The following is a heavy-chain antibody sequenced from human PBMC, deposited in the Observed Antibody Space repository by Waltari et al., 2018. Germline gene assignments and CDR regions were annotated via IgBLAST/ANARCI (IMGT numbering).Heavy chain of an antibody. V-gene: IGHV4-34*01. CDR3: ARADRGPRSGSSATPAWGP. CDR2: INPRGTT. Sequence: QVQLQQWGAGLLKPSETLSLTCAVSGGYFTFFYWTWIPQPPGKGLEWIGEINPRGTTNYSPSLRSRVSISSDTSKNQFSLKLTSVTAADTAVYYCARADRGPRSGSSATPAWGPWGQGTLVTVSS. D-gene: IGHD1-26*01. J-gene: IGHJ5*02. CDR1: GGYFTFFY.